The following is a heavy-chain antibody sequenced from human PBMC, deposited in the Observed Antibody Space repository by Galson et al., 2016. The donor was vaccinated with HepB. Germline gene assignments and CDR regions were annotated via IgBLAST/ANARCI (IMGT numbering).Heavy chain of an antibody. CDR2: IWYDGSNK. CDR3: AREDRNSVGWYVRYFDY. Sequence: SLRLFCAASGFTFSNYGMHWVRQAPGKGLEWVAIIWYDGSNKYYADSVKGRFTISRDNSKNTVYLQMNSLRAEDTAVYYCAREDRNSVGWYVRYFDYWGQGALVTVSS. D-gene: IGHD6-19*01. V-gene: IGHV3-33*01. J-gene: IGHJ4*02. CDR1: GFTFSNYG.